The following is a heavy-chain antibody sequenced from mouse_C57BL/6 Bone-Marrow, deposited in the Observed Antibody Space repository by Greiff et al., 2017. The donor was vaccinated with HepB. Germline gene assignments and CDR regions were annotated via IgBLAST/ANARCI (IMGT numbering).Heavy chain of an antibody. V-gene: IGHV14-4*01. J-gene: IGHJ3*01. CDR2: IDPENGDT. CDR3: TTPLLEGFAY. CDR1: GFNIKDDY. Sequence: EVKLQESGAELVRPGASVKLSCTASGFNIKDDYMHWVKQRPEQGLEWIGWIDPENGDTEYASKFQGKATITADTSSNTAYLQLSSLTSEDTAVYYCTTPLLEGFAYWGQGTLVTVSA. D-gene: IGHD2-10*01.